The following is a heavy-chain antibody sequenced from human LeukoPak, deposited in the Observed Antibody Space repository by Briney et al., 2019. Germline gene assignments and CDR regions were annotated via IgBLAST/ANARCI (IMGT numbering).Heavy chain of an antibody. J-gene: IGHJ4*02. Sequence: ASVTVSCKASGYTFTSYGISWVRQAPGQGLEWMGWISAYNGNTNYAQTLQGRVTMTTDTSTSTAYMELRSLRSDDTAVYYCARDRDYVWGSYRHTPEYWGQGTLVTVSS. CDR2: ISAYNGNT. D-gene: IGHD3-16*02. CDR3: ARDRDYVWGSYRHTPEY. CDR1: GYTFTSYG. V-gene: IGHV1-18*01.